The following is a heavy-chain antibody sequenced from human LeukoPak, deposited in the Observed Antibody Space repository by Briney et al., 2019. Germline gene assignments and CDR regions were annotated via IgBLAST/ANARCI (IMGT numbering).Heavy chain of an antibody. V-gene: IGHV6-1*01. CDR3: ARDVRRVVAATPTNYYYYGMDV. CDR2: TYYRSKWYN. D-gene: IGHD2-15*01. Sequence: SQTLSLTCAISGDSVSSNSAAWNWIRQSPSRGLKWLGRTYYRSKWYNDYAVSVKSRITINPDTSKNQFSLQLNSVTPEDTAVYYCARDVRRVVAATPTNYYYYGMDVWGQGTTVTVSS. J-gene: IGHJ6*02. CDR1: GDSVSSNSAA.